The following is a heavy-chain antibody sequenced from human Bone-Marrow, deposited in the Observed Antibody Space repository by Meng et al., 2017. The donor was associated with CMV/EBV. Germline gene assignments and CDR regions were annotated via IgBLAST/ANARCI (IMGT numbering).Heavy chain of an antibody. V-gene: IGHV2-70*20. CDR3: ARQLVPLYYYGMDV. CDR2: IDWDDDK. D-gene: IGHD6-13*01. J-gene: IGHJ6*02. CDR1: GFSLSTSGMC. Sequence: SGPTLVKPTQTLTLTCTFSGFSLSTSGMCVSWVRQPPGKALEWLALIDWDDDKYYSTSLKTRLTISKDTPKNQVVLTMTNMDPVDTATYYCARQLVPLYYYGMDVWGQGTTVTVSS.